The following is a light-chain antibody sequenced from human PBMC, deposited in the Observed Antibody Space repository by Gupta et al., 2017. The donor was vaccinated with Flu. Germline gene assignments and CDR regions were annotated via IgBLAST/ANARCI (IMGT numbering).Light chain of an antibody. CDR2: GAI. CDR3: EQYNTWPL. J-gene: IGKJ3*01. CDR1: QSISIN. Sequence: SPATRSVSPGDRVTLSCRASQSISINLAWDQQKPGRAPRLLIYGAIHRAAGIPERYSGSGSGTECTLTITSLQSEDFAVYFCEQYNTWPLFGPGTRVEIK. V-gene: IGKV3-15*01.